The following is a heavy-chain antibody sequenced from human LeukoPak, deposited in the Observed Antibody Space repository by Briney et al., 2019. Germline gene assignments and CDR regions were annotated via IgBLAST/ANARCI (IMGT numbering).Heavy chain of an antibody. CDR3: ARGGVYYDSSFDI. V-gene: IGHV3-21*01. Sequence: PGGSLRLSCEASGFTFNNYVMTWVRQAPGKGLEWVSSISSSSSYIYYADSVKGRFTISRDNAKNSLYLQMNSLRAEDTAVYYCARGGVYYDSSFDIWGQGTMVTVSS. CDR1: GFTFNNYV. J-gene: IGHJ3*02. CDR2: ISSSSSYI. D-gene: IGHD3-22*01.